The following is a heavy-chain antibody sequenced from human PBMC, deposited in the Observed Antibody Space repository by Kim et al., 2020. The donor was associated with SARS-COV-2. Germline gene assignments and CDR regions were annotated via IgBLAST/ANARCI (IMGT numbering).Heavy chain of an antibody. CDR3: ARGHRGVTARGKDWYFDL. D-gene: IGHD6-6*01. CDR2: INHSGST. V-gene: IGHV4-34*01. Sequence: SETLSLTCAVYGGSFSGYYWSWIRQPPGKGLEWIGEINHSGSTNYNPSLKSRVTISVDTSKNQFSLKLSSVTAADTAVYYCARGHRGVTARGKDWYFDLWGRGTLVTVSS. CDR1: GGSFSGYY. J-gene: IGHJ2*01.